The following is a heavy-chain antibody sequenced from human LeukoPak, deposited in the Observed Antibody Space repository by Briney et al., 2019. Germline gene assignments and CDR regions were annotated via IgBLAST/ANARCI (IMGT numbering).Heavy chain of an antibody. CDR2: ISGSGGST. V-gene: IGHV3-23*01. CDR3: AKDSNRYYDFWSGYYFDY. Sequence: GGPLRLSCAASGFTFSSYAMSWVRQAPGKGLEWVSAISGSGGSTYYADSVKGRFTISRDNSKNTLYLQMNSLRAEDTAVYYCAKDSNRYYDFWSGYYFDYWGQGTLVTVSS. J-gene: IGHJ4*02. D-gene: IGHD3-3*01. CDR1: GFTFSSYA.